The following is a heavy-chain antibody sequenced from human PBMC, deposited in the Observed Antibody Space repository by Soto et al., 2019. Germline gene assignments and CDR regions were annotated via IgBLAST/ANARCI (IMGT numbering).Heavy chain of an antibody. CDR2: TSSYNIDT. CDR3: ARGHGVIIGAMDV. CDR1: GYRFETYA. J-gene: IGHJ6*02. D-gene: IGHD3-3*01. V-gene: IGHV1-18*01. Sequence: QVQLVQSGAEVKKPGASVKVSCKSSGYRFETYAMNWVRQAPGQGLEWMGWTSSYNIDTFYADKLQDRVSMTTDTSTGTAYMELRSLSSDDTAVYYCARGHGVIIGAMDVWGQGTAVTVSS.